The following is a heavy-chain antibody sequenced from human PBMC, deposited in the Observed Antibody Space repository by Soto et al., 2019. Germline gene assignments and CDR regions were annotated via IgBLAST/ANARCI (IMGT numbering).Heavy chain of an antibody. CDR3: AAGAGGYDQYYYHGMDA. J-gene: IGHJ6*02. CDR2: IVVGSGNT. V-gene: IGHV1-58*02. Sequence: QMQLVQSGPEVKKPGTSVKVSCKASGFTFTSSAMQWVRQARGQRLEWIGWIVVGSGNTNYAQKFQERVTITRDMSTSTAYMELSSLRSEDTAVYYCAAGAGGYDQYYYHGMDAWGQGTTVTVSS. D-gene: IGHD5-12*01. CDR1: GFTFTSSA.